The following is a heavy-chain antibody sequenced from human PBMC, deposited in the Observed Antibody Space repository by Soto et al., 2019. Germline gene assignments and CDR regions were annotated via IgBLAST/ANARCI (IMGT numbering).Heavy chain of an antibody. V-gene: IGHV3-48*03. CDR1: GFTFSSYE. CDR3: ARANAARPVFDY. CDR2: ISSSGSTI. J-gene: IGHJ4*02. Sequence: ESGGGLVQPGGSLRLSCAASGFTFSSYEMNWVRQAPGKGLEWVSYISSSGSTIYYADSVKGRFTISRDNAKNSLYLQMNSLRAEDTAVYYCARANAARPVFDYWGQGTLVTVSS. D-gene: IGHD6-6*01.